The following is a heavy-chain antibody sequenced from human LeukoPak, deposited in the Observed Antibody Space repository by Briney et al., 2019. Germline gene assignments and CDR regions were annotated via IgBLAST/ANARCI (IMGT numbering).Heavy chain of an antibody. Sequence: GGSLRLSCAASGFTFDDYAMHWVRQAPGKGLEWVSGISWNSGSIGYADSVKGRFTISRDNAKNSLYLQTNSLRAEDTAVYYCARGMNRPDYWGQGTLVTVSS. J-gene: IGHJ4*02. V-gene: IGHV3-9*01. CDR3: ARGMNRPDY. CDR2: ISWNSGSI. CDR1: GFTFDDYA.